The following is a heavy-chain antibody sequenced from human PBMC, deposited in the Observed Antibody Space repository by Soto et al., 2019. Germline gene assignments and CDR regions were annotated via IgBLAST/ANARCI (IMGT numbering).Heavy chain of an antibody. CDR3: ARGPADYDFWSGYYSRGAFDI. D-gene: IGHD3-3*01. Sequence: ASVKVSCKASGYTFTSYDINWVRQDTGQGLEWMGWMNPNSGNTGYAQKFQGRVTMTRNTSISTAYMELSSLRSEDTAVYYCARGPADYDFWSGYYSRGAFDIWGQGTMVPVPS. CDR1: GYTFTSYD. J-gene: IGHJ3*02. CDR2: MNPNSGNT. V-gene: IGHV1-8*01.